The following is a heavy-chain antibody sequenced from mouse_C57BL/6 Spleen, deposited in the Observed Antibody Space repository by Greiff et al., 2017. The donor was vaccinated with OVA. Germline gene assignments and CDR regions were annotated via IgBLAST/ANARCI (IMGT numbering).Heavy chain of an antibody. V-gene: IGHV1-18*01. CDR1: GYTFTDYN. CDR3: ARLRAYYCNAMDY. CDR2: INTNNGGT. J-gene: IGHJ4*01. Sequence: DVKLVESGPELVKPGASVKIPCKASGYTFTDYNMDWVKQSHGKSLEWIGDINTNNGGTIYNQKFKGQATLTVDKSSSTAYMELRSLTSEDTAVYYCARLRAYYCNAMDYWGQGTSVTVSS. D-gene: IGHD1-1*01.